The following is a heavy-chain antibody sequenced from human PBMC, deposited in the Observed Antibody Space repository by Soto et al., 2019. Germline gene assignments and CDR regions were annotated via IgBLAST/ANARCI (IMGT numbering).Heavy chain of an antibody. J-gene: IGHJ6*02. CDR2: IYHSGST. D-gene: IGHD1-26*01. Sequence: SETLSLTCAVSGYSISSGYYWGWIRQPPGKGLEWIGSIYHSGSTYYNPSLKSRVTISVDTSKNQFSLKLSSVTAADTAVYYCARDLYSGSYYWYYYYGLDVWGQGTTVTVSS. CDR1: GYSISSGYY. CDR3: ARDLYSGSYYWYYYYGLDV. V-gene: IGHV4-38-2*02.